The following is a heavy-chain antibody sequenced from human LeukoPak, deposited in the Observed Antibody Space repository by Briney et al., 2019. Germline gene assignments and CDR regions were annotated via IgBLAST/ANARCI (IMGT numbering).Heavy chain of an antibody. J-gene: IGHJ4*02. V-gene: IGHV3-30*02. Sequence: LGGSLRLSCAASGFTFSSYGMHWVRQAPGKGLEWVAFIRYDGSNKYYADSVKGRFTISRDNSKNTLYLQMNSLRAEDTAVYYCAKERRYYDFWSGLIDYWGQGTLVTVSS. CDR3: AKERRYYDFWSGLIDY. CDR1: GFTFSSYG. D-gene: IGHD3-3*01. CDR2: IRYDGSNK.